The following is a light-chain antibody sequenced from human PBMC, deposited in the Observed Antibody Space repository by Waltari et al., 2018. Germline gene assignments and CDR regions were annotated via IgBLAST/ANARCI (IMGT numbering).Light chain of an antibody. CDR1: QSVSSN. V-gene: IGKV3-15*01. Sequence: EIVMTQSPATLSVSPGERATLSCRASQSVSSNLAWYQQKPGQAPRLLLYGASTRSTGIPARFRCSGSGTEFTLTISSLQSEDFAVYYCQQYNNWPPITFGQGTRLEIK. CDR3: QQYNNWPPIT. CDR2: GAS. J-gene: IGKJ5*01.